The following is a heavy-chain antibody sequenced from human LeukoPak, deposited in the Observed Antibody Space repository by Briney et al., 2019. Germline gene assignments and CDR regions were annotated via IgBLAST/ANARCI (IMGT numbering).Heavy chain of an antibody. J-gene: IGHJ4*02. CDR1: GFTFSDYY. CDR2: IRSSGATI. Sequence: GGSLRLSCAASGFTFSDYYMNWIRQAPGRGLEWLSYIRSSGATIKYAGSVKGRFITSRDNAKDSLYLQLNSLRDEDTAVYYCARHLTLAWGYCLGDYCYSLDSWGQGTLVTVS. V-gene: IGHV3-11*04. D-gene: IGHD2-15*01. CDR3: ARHLTLAWGYCLGDYCYSLDS.